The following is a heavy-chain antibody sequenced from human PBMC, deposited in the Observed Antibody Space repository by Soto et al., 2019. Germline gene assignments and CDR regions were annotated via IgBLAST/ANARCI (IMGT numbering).Heavy chain of an antibody. D-gene: IGHD3-10*01. CDR2: ISTYNGNT. V-gene: IGHV1-18*01. CDR3: AREMVRGVGSDY. Sequence: QVQLVQSGAEVKKPGASVKVSCKASGYTFTSYGISWVRQAPGQGLEWMGWISTYNGNTKYAQKLKGRGTMTTDTSTSTGYMELRGLRSDDTAVFYCAREMVRGVGSDYWGQGTLVTVSS. CDR1: GYTFTSYG. J-gene: IGHJ4*02.